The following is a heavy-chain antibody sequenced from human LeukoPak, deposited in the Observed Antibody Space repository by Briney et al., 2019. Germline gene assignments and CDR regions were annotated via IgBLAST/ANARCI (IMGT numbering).Heavy chain of an antibody. CDR2: INPNSGGT. CDR3: ARGRRDGYNYFDY. V-gene: IGHV1-2*02. J-gene: IGHJ4*02. CDR1: GYTFTGYY. Sequence: ASVNVSCKASGYTFTGYYMHWVRQAPGQGLEWMGWINPNSGGTNYAQKFQRRVTMTRDTSISTAYMELSRLRSDDTAVYYCARGRRDGYNYFDYWGQGTLVTVSS. D-gene: IGHD5-24*01.